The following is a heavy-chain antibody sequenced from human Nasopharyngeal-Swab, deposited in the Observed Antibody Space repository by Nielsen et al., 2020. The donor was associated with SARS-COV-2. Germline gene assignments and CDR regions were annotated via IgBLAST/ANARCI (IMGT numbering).Heavy chain of an antibody. CDR2: TYYRSKWYN. J-gene: IGHJ6*03. CDR3: ARARGAYGDYYYYSYKDV. CDR1: GDSVSSSSAA. V-gene: IGHV6-1*01. Sequence: SQTLSLTCAISGDSVSSSSAAWNWIRQSPSRGLEWLGRTYYRSKWYNDYAVSVKSRITINPDTSKNQFSLHLNSVTPEDTAVYYCARARGAYGDYYYYSYKDVWGKGTTVTVSS. D-gene: IGHD4-17*01.